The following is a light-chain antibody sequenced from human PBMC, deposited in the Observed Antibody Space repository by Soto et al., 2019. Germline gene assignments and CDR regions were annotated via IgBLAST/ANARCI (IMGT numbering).Light chain of an antibody. CDR1: QSISSY. Sequence: DIQMTQSPSSLSASVGDRVTITCRASQSISSYLNWYQHKPGEAPKVLIYAASSLQSGVPSRFSGSGSGTEFTLTISSLQPDDFATYYCQQYNSYPYTFGQGTQLEIK. CDR3: QQYNSYPYT. CDR2: AAS. J-gene: IGKJ2*01. V-gene: IGKV1-16*01.